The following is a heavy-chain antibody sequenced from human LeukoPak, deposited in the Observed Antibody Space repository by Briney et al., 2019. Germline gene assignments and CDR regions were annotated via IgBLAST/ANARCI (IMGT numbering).Heavy chain of an antibody. CDR2: IKQDGSEK. CDR1: GFTFSTYA. Sequence: GGSLRLSCAASGFTFSTYAVNWVRQAPGKGLEWVANIKQDGSEKYYVDSVKGRFTISRDNAKNSLYLQMNSLRAEDTAVYYCARDRGSSGWYEFDYWGQGTLVTVSS. J-gene: IGHJ4*02. D-gene: IGHD6-19*01. CDR3: ARDRGSSGWYEFDY. V-gene: IGHV3-7*01.